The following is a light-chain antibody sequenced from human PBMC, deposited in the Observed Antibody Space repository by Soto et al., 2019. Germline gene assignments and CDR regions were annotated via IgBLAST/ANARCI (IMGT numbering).Light chain of an antibody. V-gene: IGLV2-14*01. Sequence: QSALTQPASVSGSPGQSITISCTGTNSDVGTYNYVSWYQQHPGKAPKLIIYEVNDRPSGVSTRFSASKSGSTASLTISGLQPDDEAAYYCCSYATNNTWVFGGGTKVTVL. CDR2: EVN. J-gene: IGLJ3*02. CDR1: NSDVGTYNY. CDR3: CSYATNNTWV.